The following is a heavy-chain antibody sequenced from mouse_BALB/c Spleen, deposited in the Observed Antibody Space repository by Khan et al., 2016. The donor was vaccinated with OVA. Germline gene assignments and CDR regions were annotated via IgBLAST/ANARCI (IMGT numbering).Heavy chain of an antibody. J-gene: IGHJ4*01. CDR2: IWSDGTT. V-gene: IGHV2-6-1*01. CDR1: GFSLTNYG. CDR3: ARQPYFHYYVMDY. D-gene: IGHD2-10*01. Sequence: QVQLKESGPGLVAPSQSLSITCTISGFSLTNYGVHWVRQPPGKGLEWLVVIWSDGTTTYDSALKSRLTISKDNSKSQVFLKMDSHQTDDTAMYYWARQPYFHYYVMDYWGQGTSVTVSS.